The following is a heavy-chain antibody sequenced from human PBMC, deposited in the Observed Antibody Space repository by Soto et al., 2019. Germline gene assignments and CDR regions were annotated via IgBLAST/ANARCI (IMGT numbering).Heavy chain of an antibody. V-gene: IGHV4-59*08. Sequence: SETLSLTCTVSGGSISSYYWSWIRQPPGKGLEWIGYIYYSGSTNYNPSLKSRVTISVDTSKNQFSLKLSSVTAADTAVYYCARQLGFITIFGVVTDFDYWGQGTLVTVSS. J-gene: IGHJ4*02. D-gene: IGHD3-3*01. CDR3: ARQLGFITIFGVVTDFDY. CDR2: IYYSGST. CDR1: GGSISSYY.